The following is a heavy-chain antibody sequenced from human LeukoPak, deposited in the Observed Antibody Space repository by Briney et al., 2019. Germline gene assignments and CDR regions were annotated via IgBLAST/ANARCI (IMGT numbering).Heavy chain of an antibody. CDR1: GGSFSGYY. CDR2: INHSGST. CDR3: ARRGVVPAARRQFDY. D-gene: IGHD2-2*01. J-gene: IGHJ4*02. Sequence: SETLSLTCQVYGGSFSGYYWSWLRQPPGKGLEWIGEINHSGSTNYNPSLKSRATISVDTSKNQFSLKLSSVTAADTAVYYCARRGVVPAARRQFDYWGQGTLVTVSS. V-gene: IGHV4-34*01.